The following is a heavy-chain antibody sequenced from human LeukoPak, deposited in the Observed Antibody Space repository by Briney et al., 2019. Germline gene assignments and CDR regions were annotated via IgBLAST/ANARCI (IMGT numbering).Heavy chain of an antibody. CDR3: ARDIREYSSSSPYYYGMDV. Sequence: ASVKVSCKASGYTFTSYYMHWVRQAPGQGLEWMGIINPSGGSTSYAQKFQGRVTMTRDTSTSTVYMELSSLRSEDTAVYHCARDIREYSSSSPYYYGMDVWGQGTTVTVSS. CDR2: INPSGGST. J-gene: IGHJ6*02. CDR1: GYTFTSYY. D-gene: IGHD6-6*01. V-gene: IGHV1-46*01.